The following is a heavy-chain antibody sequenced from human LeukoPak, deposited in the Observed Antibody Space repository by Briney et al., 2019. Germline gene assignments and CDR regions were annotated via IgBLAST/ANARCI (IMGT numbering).Heavy chain of an antibody. D-gene: IGHD3-22*01. J-gene: IGHJ4*02. Sequence: GGSLRLSCAASGFTFSSYAMHWVRQAPGKGLEWVAVDGSNKYYADSVKGRFTISRDNSKNTLFPQMNSLRAEDTAVYYCAKDLRTSGYYPYYFDYWGQGTLVTVSS. V-gene: IGHV3-30*18. CDR1: GFTFSSYA. CDR2: DGSNK. CDR3: AKDLRTSGYYPYYFDY.